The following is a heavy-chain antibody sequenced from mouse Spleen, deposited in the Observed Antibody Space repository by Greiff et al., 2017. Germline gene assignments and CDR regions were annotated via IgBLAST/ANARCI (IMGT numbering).Heavy chain of an antibody. V-gene: IGHV3-6*02. CDR3: AKVYSSYWYFDV. D-gene: IGHD1-3*01. Sequence: DVHLVESGPGLVKPSQSLSLTCSVTGYSITSGYYWNWIRQFPGNKLEWMGYISYDGSNNYNPSLKNRISITRDTSKNQFFLKLNSVTTEDTATYYCAKVYSSYWYFDVWGAGTTVTVSS. CDR1: GYSITSGYY. CDR2: ISYDGSN. J-gene: IGHJ1*01.